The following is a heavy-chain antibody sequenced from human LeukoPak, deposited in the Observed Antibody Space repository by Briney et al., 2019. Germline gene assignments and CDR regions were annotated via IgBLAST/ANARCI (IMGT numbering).Heavy chain of an antibody. CDR1: GYTFTGYY. D-gene: IGHD1-26*01. CDR3: ARDPIVGATTGPNRADVDY. V-gene: IGHV1-2*02. CDR2: INPNSGGT. Sequence: ASVKVSCKASGYTFTGYYMHWVRQAPGQGLEWMGWINPNSGGTNYAQKFQGRVTMTRDTSISTAYMELSRLRSDDTAVYYCARDPIVGATTGPNRADVDYWGQGTLVTVSS. J-gene: IGHJ4*02.